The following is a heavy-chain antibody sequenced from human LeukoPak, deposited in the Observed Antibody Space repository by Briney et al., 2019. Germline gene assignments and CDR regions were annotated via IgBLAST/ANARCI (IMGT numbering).Heavy chain of an antibody. CDR1: GFTFSNHG. Sequence: PGGSLRLSCAASGFTFSNHGMNWVRQAPGKGLEWLSGVSPPGGGTYYADSVKGRFTISRDNSKNTLYLQMNSLRAEDTAVYYCAKEPYSGYDLYYFDYWGQGTLVTVSS. CDR3: AKEPYSGYDLYYFDY. J-gene: IGHJ4*02. CDR2: VSPPGGGT. V-gene: IGHV3-23*01. D-gene: IGHD5-12*01.